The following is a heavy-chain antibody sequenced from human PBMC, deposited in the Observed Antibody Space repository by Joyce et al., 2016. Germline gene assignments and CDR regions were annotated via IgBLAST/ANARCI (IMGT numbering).Heavy chain of an antibody. V-gene: IGHV3-7*01. J-gene: IGHJ6*03. CDR3: ARGYCSRTSCFFYYHFYLDV. Sequence: EVQLVESGGGLVQPGGSLRLACAASESSFRSYWMSWVRQAPGKGLEWVANIKQVGSEKYYVDSVKGRFTISRDNAKNSLYLQMNSLRAEDTAVYYCARGYCSRTSCFFYYHFYLDVWGKGTTVTVSS. CDR1: ESSFRSYW. D-gene: IGHD2-2*01. CDR2: IKQVGSEK.